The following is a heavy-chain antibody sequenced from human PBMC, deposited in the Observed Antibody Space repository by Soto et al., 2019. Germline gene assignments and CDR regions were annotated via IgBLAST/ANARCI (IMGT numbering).Heavy chain of an antibody. J-gene: IGHJ3*02. V-gene: IGHV3-23*01. CDR3: AKDRVRWNYYDSSGSDAFDI. CDR1: GFTFSSYA. CDR2: ISGSGGST. D-gene: IGHD3-22*01. Sequence: GGSLRLSCAASGFTFSSYAMSWVRQAPGKGLEWVSAISGSGGSTYYADSVKGRFTISRDNSKNTLYLQMNSLRAEDTAVYYCAKDRVRWNYYDSSGSDAFDIWGQGTMVTVSS.